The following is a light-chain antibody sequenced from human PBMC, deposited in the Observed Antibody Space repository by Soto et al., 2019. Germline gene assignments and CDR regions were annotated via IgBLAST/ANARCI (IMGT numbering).Light chain of an antibody. J-gene: IGKJ5*01. CDR2: GAF. V-gene: IGKV3-15*01. CDR1: QSVRSN. CDR3: QQYNDWPLT. Sequence: EIVMTQSPVTLSVSPGERATLSCRASQSVRSNLAWYQQKPGQAPSLLIYGAFTRATGIPTRFSGTGSGTEFTLTISSLQSEDFALYYCQQYNDWPLTFGQGTRLEIK.